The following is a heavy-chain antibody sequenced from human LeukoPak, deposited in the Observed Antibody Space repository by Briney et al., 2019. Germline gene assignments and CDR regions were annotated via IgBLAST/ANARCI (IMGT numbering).Heavy chain of an antibody. J-gene: IGHJ4*02. Sequence: GESLKISCKGSGYSFTNYWIVWVRQMPGKGLEWMGIIYPGDSDTRYSPSFQGQVTISADKSISTAYLQWSSLKASDTAMYYGATSAIVGPTLFDSWAQGTLVTVSS. V-gene: IGHV5-51*01. D-gene: IGHD1-26*01. CDR1: GYSFTNYW. CDR2: IYPGDSDT. CDR3: ATSAIVGPTLFDS.